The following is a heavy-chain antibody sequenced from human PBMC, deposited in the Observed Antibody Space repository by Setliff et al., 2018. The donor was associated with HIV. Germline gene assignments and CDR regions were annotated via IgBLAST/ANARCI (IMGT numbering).Heavy chain of an antibody. CDR2: INPNSGGT. CDR1: GYTFTNYY. Sequence: GASVKVSCKASGYTFTNYYMHWVRQAPGQGLEWMGWINPNSGGTNYAQKFQGRVTMTRDTSISTAYMELSRLRSDDTAVYYCARILVGVDDAFDIWGQGTMVTVSS. D-gene: IGHD1-26*01. CDR3: ARILVGVDDAFDI. J-gene: IGHJ3*02. V-gene: IGHV1-2*02.